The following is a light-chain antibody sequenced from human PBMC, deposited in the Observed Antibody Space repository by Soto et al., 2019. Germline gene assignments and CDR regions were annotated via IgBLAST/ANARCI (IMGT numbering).Light chain of an antibody. Sequence: AIQMTQSPSSLSASVGDRVTITCRASQGIRNDLGWYQQKPGKAPKLLIYGASSLESGVPSRCSGSGSGTDFTLTISSLQPEDFATYYCLQDYIYPLTFGGGTKVEI. CDR3: LQDYIYPLT. V-gene: IGKV1-6*01. CDR1: QGIRND. J-gene: IGKJ4*02. CDR2: GAS.